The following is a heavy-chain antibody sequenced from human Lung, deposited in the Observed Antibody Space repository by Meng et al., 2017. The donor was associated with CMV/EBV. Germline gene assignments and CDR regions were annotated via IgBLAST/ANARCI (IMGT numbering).Heavy chain of an antibody. D-gene: IGHD1-26*01. CDR2: IRSKAYGGTT. CDR1: GFTFGDYA. CDR3: TRNRGSYYFDY. J-gene: IGHJ4*02. V-gene: IGHV3-49*04. Sequence: GESLKISCTASGFTFGDYAMTWVRQAPGKGLEWVGFIRSKAYGGTTEYAASVKGRFTISRDDSKSIAYLQMNSLKTEDTAVYYCTRNRGSYYFDYWGQGTXVTVSS.